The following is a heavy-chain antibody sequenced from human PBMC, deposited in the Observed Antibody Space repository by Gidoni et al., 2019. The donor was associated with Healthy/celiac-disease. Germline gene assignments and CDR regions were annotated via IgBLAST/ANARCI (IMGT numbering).Heavy chain of an antibody. J-gene: IGHJ4*02. Sequence: HVQLVQSGAEVKKPGASVTVSCKASGYTFIRYDINWVRQATGQGLEWMGWMNPNSGNTGYAQKFQGRVTMTRNTSISTAYMELSSLRSEDTAVYYCARGRMIYDSSGYYGDYWGQGTLVTVSS. CDR1: GYTFIRYD. V-gene: IGHV1-8*01. CDR2: MNPNSGNT. CDR3: ARGRMIYDSSGYYGDY. D-gene: IGHD3-22*01.